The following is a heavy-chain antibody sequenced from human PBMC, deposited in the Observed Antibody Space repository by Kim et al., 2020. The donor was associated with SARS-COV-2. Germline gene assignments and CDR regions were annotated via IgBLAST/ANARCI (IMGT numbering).Heavy chain of an antibody. CDR3: ARESLEDDADTNYFDY. CDR1: GGSISSGGYY. D-gene: IGHD5-18*01. Sequence: SETLSLTCTVSGGSISSGGYYWSWIRQHPGKGLEWIGYIYYSGSTYYNPSLKSRVTISVDTSKNQFSLKLSSVTAADTAVYYCARESLEDDADTNYFDYWGQGTLVTVSS. V-gene: IGHV4-31*03. CDR2: IYYSGST. J-gene: IGHJ4*02.